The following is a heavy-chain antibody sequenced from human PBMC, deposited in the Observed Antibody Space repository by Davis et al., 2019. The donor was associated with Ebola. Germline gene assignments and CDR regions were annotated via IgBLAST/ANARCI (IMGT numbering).Heavy chain of an antibody. D-gene: IGHD4-17*01. Sequence: PGGSLRLSCAASGFTFSSYSMNWVRQAPGKGLEWVGFIRSKAYGGTTEYAASVKGRFTISRDDSKSIAYPQMNSLKTEDTAVYYCTRDAPPHKPLYGDLDYWGQGTLVTVSS. V-gene: IGHV3-49*04. CDR2: IRSKAYGGTT. CDR1: GFTFSSYS. J-gene: IGHJ4*02. CDR3: TRDAPPHKPLYGDLDY.